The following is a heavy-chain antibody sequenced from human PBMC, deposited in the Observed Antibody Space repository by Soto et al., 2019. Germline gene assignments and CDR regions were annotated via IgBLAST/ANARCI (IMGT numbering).Heavy chain of an antibody. CDR3: ARRRITTFGVIITGYGMDV. Sequence: SETLSLTCAVSGGSISNNNCWNWVRQPPGKGLEWIGEIYHTGTTNYNPSLKSRVTISLEQSKNQFSLKLISVTAADTAVYYCARRRITTFGVIITGYGMDVRGQGTTVTVSS. V-gene: IGHV4-4*02. CDR2: IYHTGTT. J-gene: IGHJ6*02. CDR1: GGSISNNNC. D-gene: IGHD3-3*01.